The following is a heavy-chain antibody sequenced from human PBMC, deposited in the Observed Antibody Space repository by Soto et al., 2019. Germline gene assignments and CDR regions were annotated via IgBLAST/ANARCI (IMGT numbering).Heavy chain of an antibody. J-gene: IGHJ3*02. CDR1: GFTFSSYG. V-gene: IGHV3-33*01. CDR3: ARELVNWGYLKDAFDI. Sequence: GGSLRLSCAASGFTFSSYGMHWVRQAPGKGLEWVAVIWYDGSNKYYADSVKGRFTISRDNSKNTLYLQMNSLRAEDTAVYYCARELVNWGYLKDAFDIWGQGTMVTVSS. D-gene: IGHD7-27*01. CDR2: IWYDGSNK.